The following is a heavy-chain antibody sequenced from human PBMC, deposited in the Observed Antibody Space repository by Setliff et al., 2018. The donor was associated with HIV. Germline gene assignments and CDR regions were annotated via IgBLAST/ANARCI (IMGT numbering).Heavy chain of an antibody. CDR2: INAGDDNT. J-gene: IGHJ4*02. CDR1: GYTFTGYY. CDR3: ARGSCSGCYLSDY. D-gene: IGHD6-19*01. Sequence: ASVKVSCKASGYTFTGYYLHWVRQAPGQRLEWMGYINAGDDNTRYSEKFQGRVTITRDTSANTAYMALSSLRSEDTAVYYCARGSCSGCYLSDYWGLGTLVTVSS. V-gene: IGHV1-3*01.